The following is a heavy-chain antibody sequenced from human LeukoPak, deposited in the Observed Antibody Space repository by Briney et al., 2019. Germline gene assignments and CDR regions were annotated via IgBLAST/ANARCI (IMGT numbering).Heavy chain of an antibody. Sequence: PSETLSLTCAVYGGSFSGYYWSWIRQPPGKGLEWIGEINHSGSTNYNPSLKSRVTISVDTSKNQFSLKLSSVTAADMAVYYCAGLFVGDCYSCFDYWGQGTLVTVSS. CDR2: INHSGST. CDR1: GGSFSGYY. J-gene: IGHJ4*02. V-gene: IGHV4-34*01. D-gene: IGHD2-21*02. CDR3: AGLFVGDCYSCFDY.